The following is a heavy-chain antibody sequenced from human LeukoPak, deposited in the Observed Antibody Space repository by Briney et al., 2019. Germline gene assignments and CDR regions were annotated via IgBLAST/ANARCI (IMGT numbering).Heavy chain of an antibody. Sequence: SYYMHGIRQPPGKGLEWIGSIYYSGTTYYNPSIESRVTISVDTSMHHYSLRLSSVTAADTAVYYCARRSSRAADFDYWGQGTLVTVSS. CDR2: IYYSGTT. J-gene: IGHJ4*02. V-gene: IGHV4-39*02. CDR1: SYY. CDR3: ARRSSRAADFDY. D-gene: IGHD6-13*01.